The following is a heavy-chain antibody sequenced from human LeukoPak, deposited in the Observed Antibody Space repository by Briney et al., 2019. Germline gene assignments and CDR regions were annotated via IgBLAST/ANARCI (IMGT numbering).Heavy chain of an antibody. J-gene: IGHJ4*02. CDR2: LTRSGGDT. CDR1: GFTFTDFP. CDR3: AKLLRRGTDDY. V-gene: IGHV3-23*01. Sequence: GGSLRLSCAASGFTFTDFPMSWLRQAPGKGVEWVSALTRSGGDTYHADTVKGRFTISRDNSKNTLYLQMNSLRAEDTAVYYCAKLLRRGTDDYWGQGTLVTVSS.